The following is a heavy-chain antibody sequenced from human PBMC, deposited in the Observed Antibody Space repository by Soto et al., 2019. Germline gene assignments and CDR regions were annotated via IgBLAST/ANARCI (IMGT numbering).Heavy chain of an antibody. CDR3: ARGGGVGVAGSAAFDM. D-gene: IGHD3-3*01. V-gene: IGHV1-2*02. Sequence: QLHLVQSGAVVKKPGASVTVSCSASGYPVTAYYMHCVRQAPGRGLEWMGGINPATGAAKYTQTFQGRVTMTRDTSTSTVFMELSGLISADTAVFYCARGGGVGVAGSAAFDMWGQGTLVTVSS. CDR1: GYPVTAYY. J-gene: IGHJ3*02. CDR2: INPATGAA.